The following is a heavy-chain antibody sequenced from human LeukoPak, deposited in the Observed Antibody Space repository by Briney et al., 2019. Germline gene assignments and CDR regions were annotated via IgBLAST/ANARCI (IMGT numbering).Heavy chain of an antibody. CDR3: ARELRYDFWSGSGAFDI. J-gene: IGHJ3*02. D-gene: IGHD3-3*01. CDR1: VYTFIDYY. Sequence: ASVTVSCKASVYTFIDYYMHWVRQAPGQGLEWMGRINPNSGGTNYAQKFQGRVTMTRDTSISTAYMELSRLRSDDTAVYYCARELRYDFWSGSGAFDIWGQGTMVTVSS. CDR2: INPNSGGT. V-gene: IGHV1-2*06.